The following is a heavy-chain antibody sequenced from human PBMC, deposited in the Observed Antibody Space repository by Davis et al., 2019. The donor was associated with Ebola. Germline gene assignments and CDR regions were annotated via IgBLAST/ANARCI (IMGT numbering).Heavy chain of an antibody. J-gene: IGHJ4*02. CDR1: GFRFSDYA. Sequence: GESLKISCVASGFRFSDYAMSWVRQAPGKGLEWVSGISENGGSTYYADFVKGRFTFYRDNSKNTLQLQMNNLRAEETGVYYCARKGVPLKGGDFDYRGQGNLVNVSS. CDR3: ARKGVPLKGGDFDY. D-gene: IGHD3-16*01. V-gene: IGHV3-23*01. CDR2: ISENGGST.